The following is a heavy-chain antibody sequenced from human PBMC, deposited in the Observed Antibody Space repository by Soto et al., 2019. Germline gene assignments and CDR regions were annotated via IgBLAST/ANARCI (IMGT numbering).Heavy chain of an antibody. Sequence: GGSLRLSCAASGFTFDDYAMHWVRQAPGKGLEWVSGISWNSGSIGYADSVKGRFTISRDNAKNSLYLQMNSLRAEDTALYYCAKDRWSSTSCYAFDIWGQGTMVTVSS. V-gene: IGHV3-9*01. D-gene: IGHD2-2*01. CDR2: ISWNSGSI. CDR3: AKDRWSSTSCYAFDI. J-gene: IGHJ3*02. CDR1: GFTFDDYA.